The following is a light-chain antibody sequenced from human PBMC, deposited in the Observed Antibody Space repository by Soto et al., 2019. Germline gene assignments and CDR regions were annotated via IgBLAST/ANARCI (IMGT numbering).Light chain of an antibody. CDR3: QQYNSWPPIT. Sequence: EVVMTRSPATLSVSPMDIAAPAVMGSESVSRNLAWYQQKPGQAPRLLIYDASTRATGIPDRFSGGGSGTEFTLTISSLQSEDFVVYYCQQYNSWPPITFGQGTRLEIK. CDR1: ESVSRN. V-gene: IGKV3-15*01. J-gene: IGKJ5*01. CDR2: DAS.